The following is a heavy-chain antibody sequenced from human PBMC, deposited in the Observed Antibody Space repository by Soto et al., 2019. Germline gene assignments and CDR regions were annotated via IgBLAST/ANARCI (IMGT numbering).Heavy chain of an antibody. CDR2: INSDGSST. J-gene: IGHJ6*02. D-gene: IGHD3-10*01. V-gene: IGHV3-74*01. CDR1: GFTFSSYW. CDR3: ARVYPPRGPGDEGMDV. Sequence: VGSLRLSCAASGFTFSSYWMHWVRQAPGKGLVWVSRINSDGSSTSYADSVKGRFTISRDNAKNTRYLQMNSLRAEDTAVYYCARVYPPRGPGDEGMDVWGQGTTVTVSS.